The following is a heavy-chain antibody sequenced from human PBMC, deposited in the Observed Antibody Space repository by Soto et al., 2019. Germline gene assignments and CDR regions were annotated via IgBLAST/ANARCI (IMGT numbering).Heavy chain of an antibody. Sequence: QVQLVQSETEVRKPGSSVKVSSRASGGTFGSNPISWVRQAPGQGLEWMGNIIPIFGTTKNAQNFQGRVTITADESTNTAYMELSSLTSEDTAIYYCAREGFTFGPGAVRGAFDTWGQGTMVTVSS. CDR1: GGTFGSNP. J-gene: IGHJ3*02. CDR3: AREGFTFGPGAVRGAFDT. V-gene: IGHV1-69*15. CDR2: IIPIFGTT. D-gene: IGHD4-4*01.